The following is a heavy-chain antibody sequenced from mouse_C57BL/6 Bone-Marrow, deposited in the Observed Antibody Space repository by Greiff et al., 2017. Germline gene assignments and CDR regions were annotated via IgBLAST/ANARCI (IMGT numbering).Heavy chain of an antibody. Sequence: EVQLQQSGAELVRPGASVKLSCTASGFNIKDDYMHWVKQRPEQGLEWIGWIDPENGDTEYASKFQGKATITADTSSNTAYLQLSSLTSADTAVYYCTTDYFDYWGQGTTLTVSS. CDR2: IDPENGDT. CDR3: TTDYFDY. J-gene: IGHJ2*01. V-gene: IGHV14-4*01. CDR1: GFNIKDDY.